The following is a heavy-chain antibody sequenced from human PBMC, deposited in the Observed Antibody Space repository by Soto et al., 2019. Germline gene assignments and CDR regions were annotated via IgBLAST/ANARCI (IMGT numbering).Heavy chain of an antibody. V-gene: IGHV3-74*03. Sequence: HPGGSLRLSCAASGFSFSTYWMHWVRQAPGKGPVWVSRVNNDESIKQYADSVKGRFTISRDNAKKTLYLEMNSLRAEDTAVYYCARSIVAAGNYWGQGTPVTVSS. D-gene: IGHD6-25*01. CDR2: VNNDESIK. CDR3: ARSIVAAGNY. CDR1: GFSFSTYW. J-gene: IGHJ4*02.